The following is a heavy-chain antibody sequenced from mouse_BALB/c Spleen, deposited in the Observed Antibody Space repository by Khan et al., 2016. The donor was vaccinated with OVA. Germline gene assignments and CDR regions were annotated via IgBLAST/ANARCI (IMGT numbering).Heavy chain of an antibody. CDR2: IWSDGST. CDR3: ARQPYYHYNIMDY. D-gene: IGHD2-10*01. V-gene: IGHV2-6-1*01. J-gene: IGHJ4*01. Sequence: QVQLKESGPGLVAPSQSLSITCTISGFSLTNYGVHWVRQPPGKGLEWLVVIWSDGSTTYNSALKSRLTISKDNSKSQVFLKMNSLQTDDTAVYFCARQPYYHYNIMDYWGQGTSGTVPS. CDR1: GFSLTNYG.